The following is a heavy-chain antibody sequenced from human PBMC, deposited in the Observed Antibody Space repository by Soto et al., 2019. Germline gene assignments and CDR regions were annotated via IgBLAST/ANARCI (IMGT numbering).Heavy chain of an antibody. CDR2: ISGSGGST. CDR3: AKDRSSGRDY. J-gene: IGHJ4*02. CDR1: GVTFSSYA. D-gene: IGHD6-19*01. Sequence: GGSLRLSCAASGVTFSSYAMSWVRQAPGKGLEWVSAISGSGGSTYYAGSVKGRFTISRDNSKNTLYLQMNSLRAEDTAVYYCAKDRSSGRDYWGQGTLVTVSS. V-gene: IGHV3-23*01.